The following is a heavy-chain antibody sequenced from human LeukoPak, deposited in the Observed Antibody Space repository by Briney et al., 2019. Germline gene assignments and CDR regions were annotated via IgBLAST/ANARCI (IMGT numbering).Heavy chain of an antibody. J-gene: IGHJ6*02. V-gene: IGHV4-34*01. D-gene: IGHD6-6*01. Sequence: SETLSLTCAVYGGSFSGYYWSWIRQPPGKGLEWIGEINHSGSTNYNPSLKSRVTISVDTSKDQFSLKLSSVTAADTAVYYCARGARGRYSSSYYYGMDVWGQGTTVTVSS. CDR1: GGSFSGYY. CDR2: INHSGST. CDR3: ARGARGRYSSSYYYGMDV.